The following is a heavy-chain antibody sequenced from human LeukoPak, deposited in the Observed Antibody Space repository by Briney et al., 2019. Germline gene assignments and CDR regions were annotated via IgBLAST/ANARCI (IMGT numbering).Heavy chain of an antibody. D-gene: IGHD1-26*01. Sequence: PGGSLRLSCVASGFTFSSYWMGWVRQAPGKGLEWVANMKQDGSAKHYADSVKGRFSISRDNSKTSVYLQMDSLRAEDTAVYYCARDTVGALDYWGHGTLVTVSS. V-gene: IGHV3-7*01. CDR3: ARDTVGALDY. CDR1: GFTFSSYW. J-gene: IGHJ4*01. CDR2: MKQDGSAK.